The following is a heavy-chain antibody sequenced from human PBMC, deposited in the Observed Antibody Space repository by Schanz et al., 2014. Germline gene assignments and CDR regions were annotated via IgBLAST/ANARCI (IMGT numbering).Heavy chain of an antibody. V-gene: IGHV1-69*02. D-gene: IGHD2-2*02. CDR3: AGTYCSSTSCYTGYYYMDV. CDR1: GGTFSSYA. J-gene: IGHJ6*03. CDR2: IIPILGIA. Sequence: QVQLVQSGAEVKKPGSSVKVSCKSSGGTFSSYAISWVRQAPGQGLEWMGRIIPILGIATYAQKFQGRLTITADKSTSTAYMELTSLRSEDTAVYYCAGTYCSSTSCYTGYYYMDVWGKGTTVTVSS.